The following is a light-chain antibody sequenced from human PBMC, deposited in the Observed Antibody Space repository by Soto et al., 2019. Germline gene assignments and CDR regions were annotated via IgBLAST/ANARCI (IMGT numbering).Light chain of an antibody. J-gene: IGLJ2*01. CDR3: QSYDSSLSGYVV. V-gene: IGLV1-40*01. CDR2: GNS. Sequence: QAVVTQPPSVSGAPGQRVTISCTGSRSNLGAGYDVHWYQQLPGTAPKLLVYGNSNRPSGVPDRFSGLKSGTSVSLAITGLQAEDEADYYCQSYDSSLSGYVVFGGGTKLTVL. CDR1: RSNLGAGYD.